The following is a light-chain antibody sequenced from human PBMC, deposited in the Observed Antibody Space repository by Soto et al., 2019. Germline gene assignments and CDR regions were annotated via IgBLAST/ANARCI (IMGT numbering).Light chain of an antibody. Sequence: QSALTQPASVSGSPGQSITISCTGTSSDVGYYNYVSWYQKHQGKAPKLMIYDVSNRPSGVSNRFSGSKSGNTASLTISGLQAEDEADYYCSSYTSSTTHVVFGGGTKVTGL. CDR3: SSYTSSTTHVV. CDR2: DVS. J-gene: IGLJ2*01. V-gene: IGLV2-14*01. CDR1: SSDVGYYNY.